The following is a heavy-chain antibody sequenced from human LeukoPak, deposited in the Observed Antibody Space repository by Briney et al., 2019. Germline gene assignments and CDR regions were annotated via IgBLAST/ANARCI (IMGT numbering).Heavy chain of an antibody. J-gene: IGHJ4*02. CDR1: GYTFTNYD. Sequence: GASVKVSCEASGYTFTNYDINWVRQAPGQGPEWMGWMNPNSGNTGYAQKFQGRVTMPRDTSITTAYLELSSLRSEDTAVYFCARSGFATDSHFDYWGQGTLVTVSS. CDR2: MNPNSGNT. CDR3: ARSGFATDSHFDY. D-gene: IGHD1-26*01. V-gene: IGHV1-8*01.